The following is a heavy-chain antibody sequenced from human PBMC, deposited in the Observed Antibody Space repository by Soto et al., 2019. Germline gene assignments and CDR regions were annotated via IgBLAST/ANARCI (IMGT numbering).Heavy chain of an antibody. Sequence: QITLNESGPTLVKPTQTLTLTCTFSGFSLSTRGVGVGWIRQPPGKALEWLALLYWDDDERYSPSLMSRLTITKDTYKNQVFLTMTNVDPVDTATYYCAHRPRGFTYFFDYWGQGTLVTVSS. CDR1: GFSLSTRGVG. V-gene: IGHV2-5*02. CDR3: AHRPRGFTYFFDY. CDR2: LYWDDDE. J-gene: IGHJ4*02.